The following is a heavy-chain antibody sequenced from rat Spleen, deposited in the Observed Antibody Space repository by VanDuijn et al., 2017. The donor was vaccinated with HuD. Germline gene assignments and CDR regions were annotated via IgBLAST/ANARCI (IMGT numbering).Heavy chain of an antibody. CDR1: GFSLSSYG. CDR3: ARGSVFFDY. V-gene: IGHV2-13*01. J-gene: IGHJ2*01. CDR2: IRGQGGI. Sequence: QVQLKESGPGLVQPSQTLSLTCTVSGFSLSSYGVMWVRQPPGKGMEWMGVIRGQGGIDYNSAIKSRLSISRDTSKSQVFLKMNSLQTEDTAMYFCARGSVFFDYWGQGVMVTVSS.